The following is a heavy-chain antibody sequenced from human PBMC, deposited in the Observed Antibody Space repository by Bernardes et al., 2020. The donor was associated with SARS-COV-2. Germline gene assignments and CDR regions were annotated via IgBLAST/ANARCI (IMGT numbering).Heavy chain of an antibody. CDR1: SGSFHAYS. V-gene: IGHV4-34*01. Sequence: SETLSLTCAVYSGSFHAYSWSWVRQPPGKGLEWIGEISHSGSTNYNPSLRSRVAFSVDTSKNQFSLNWRSVTAADTAVYYCASGAEEDYAGSGYRDADYWGQGTLVTVSS. D-gene: IGHD3-22*01. CDR2: ISHSGST. J-gene: IGHJ4*02. CDR3: ASGAEEDYAGSGYRDADY.